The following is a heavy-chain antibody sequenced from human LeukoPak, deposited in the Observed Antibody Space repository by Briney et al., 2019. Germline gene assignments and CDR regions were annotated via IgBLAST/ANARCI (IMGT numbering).Heavy chain of an antibody. CDR2: ISATGGDT. CDR1: GVSFSSFA. V-gene: IGHV3-23*01. Sequence: GGSLRLSCAASGVSFSSFAMSWVRQGPGKGLEWVSAISATGGDTYYADSVKGRFTISRDNSKHTLYLQMSSLTAEDSAIYYCARVGNTGDGVIIPAAMGFDNWGQGTVVTVSS. J-gene: IGHJ4*02. CDR3: ARVGNTGDGVIIPAAMGFDN. D-gene: IGHD2-2*01.